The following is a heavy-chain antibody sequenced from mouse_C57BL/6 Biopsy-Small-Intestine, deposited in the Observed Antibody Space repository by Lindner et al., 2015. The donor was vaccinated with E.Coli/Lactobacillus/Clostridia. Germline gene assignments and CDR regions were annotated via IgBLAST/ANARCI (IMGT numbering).Heavy chain of an antibody. CDR2: INPSTDDT. D-gene: IGHD2-4*01. CDR1: GYSFTGYY. J-gene: IGHJ2*01. Sequence: VQLQESGPELVKPGASVKMSCKASGYSFTGYYMNWVKQSPEKSLEWIGEINPSTDDTTYNQKFKAKATLTVDKSSSTAYMQLKSLTSEDSAVYYCARSYYDYLDFWGQGTTLTVSS. V-gene: IGHV1-42*01. CDR3: ARSYYDYLDF.